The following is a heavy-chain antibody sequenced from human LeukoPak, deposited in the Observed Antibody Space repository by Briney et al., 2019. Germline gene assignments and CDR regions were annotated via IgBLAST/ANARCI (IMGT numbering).Heavy chain of an antibody. J-gene: IGHJ4*02. V-gene: IGHV4-39*07. D-gene: IGHD6-6*01. CDR2: IYYSGSI. CDR3: AREGEEAARPASFDY. CDR1: GGSISSSSYY. Sequence: SETLSLTCTVSGGSISSSSYYWGWIRQPPGKGLEWIGSIYYSGSIYYNPSLKSRVTISVDTSKNQFSLKLSSVTAADTAVYYCAREGEEAARPASFDYWGQGTLVTVSS.